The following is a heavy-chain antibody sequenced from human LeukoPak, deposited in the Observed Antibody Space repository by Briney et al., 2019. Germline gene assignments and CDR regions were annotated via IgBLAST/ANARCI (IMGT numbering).Heavy chain of an antibody. CDR3: AKDIHPGLDSGASCCFDY. J-gene: IGHJ4*02. Sequence: ASVKVSCKTSGYTFSRHGITWVRQAPGQGPEWMGWVSGYNGDTNYAKSVRGRVTMTTDTSTNTAYMELRSLRSDDTAMYYCAKDIHPGLDSGASCCFDYWGQGTPVTVSS. D-gene: IGHD3-22*01. V-gene: IGHV1-18*01. CDR1: GYTFSRHG. CDR2: VSGYNGDT.